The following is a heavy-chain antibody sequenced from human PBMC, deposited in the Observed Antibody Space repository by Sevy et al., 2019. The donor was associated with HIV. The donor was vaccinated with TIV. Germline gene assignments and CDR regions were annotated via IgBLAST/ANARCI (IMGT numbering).Heavy chain of an antibody. CDR2: IKQDGSEK. Sequence: GGSLRLSCAASGFTFSNYCMSWVRQAPGKGLEWVANIKQDGSEKEYVDSVKGRFTISRDNAKNSLYLHMNSLRAQDTAVYYCTRARYYCDPYFDYWGQGTSVTVSS. V-gene: IGHV3-7*01. J-gene: IGHJ4*02. CDR1: GFTFSNYC. D-gene: IGHD3-22*01. CDR3: TRARYYCDPYFDY.